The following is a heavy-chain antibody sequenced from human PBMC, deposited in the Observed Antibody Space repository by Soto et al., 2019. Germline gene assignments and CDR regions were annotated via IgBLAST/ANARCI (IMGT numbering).Heavy chain of an antibody. D-gene: IGHD5-18*01. J-gene: IGHJ3*02. V-gene: IGHV4-39*01. CDR1: DGSISSRSYY. CDR3: ARGGQYSFHAFDI. Sequence: SETLSLTCTVFDGSISSRSYYWGWIRQPPGKGLEWIGTIHYNGNTDYNPSLKSRVTMSVDMSTRQFSLSLNSVTAADTAVYFCARGGQYSFHAFDIGGQVAMV. CDR2: IHYNGNT.